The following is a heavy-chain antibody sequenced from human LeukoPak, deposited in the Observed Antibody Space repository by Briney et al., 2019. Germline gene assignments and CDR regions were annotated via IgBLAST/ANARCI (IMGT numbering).Heavy chain of an antibody. Sequence: ASVRVSCKASGYTFTGYYMHWVRQAPGQGLEWMGWINPNSGGTNYAQKFQGRVTMTRDTSISTAYMELSRLRSDDTAVYYCASLSSGWTVTTWFDPWGQGTLVTVSS. CDR3: ASLSSGWTVTTWFDP. J-gene: IGHJ5*02. CDR2: INPNSGGT. V-gene: IGHV1-2*02. CDR1: GYTFTGYY. D-gene: IGHD4-11*01.